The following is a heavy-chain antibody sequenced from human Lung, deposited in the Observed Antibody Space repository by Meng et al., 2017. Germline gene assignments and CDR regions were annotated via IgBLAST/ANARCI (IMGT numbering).Heavy chain of an antibody. CDR3: ATRGNPYLNC. CDR1: GYTLSSDG. V-gene: IGHV1-18*01. J-gene: IGHJ4*02. CDR2: INVYNGKT. Sequence: GQLGEAGVELKKPGASVKVSCDASGYTLSSDGFSWVRQAPGQGLEWLGWINVYNGKTDYALKFQDRVTMTTDTFTNTAYMELRSLRSDDTAVYYCATRGNPYLNCWGQGTLVTVSS.